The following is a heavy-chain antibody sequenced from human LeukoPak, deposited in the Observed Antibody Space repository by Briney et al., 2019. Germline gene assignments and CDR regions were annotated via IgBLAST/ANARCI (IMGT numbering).Heavy chain of an antibody. Sequence: GGSLRLSCAASGLTVSSSYMSWVRQVPGKGLEWVSIIYNDGSTYYADSMKGRFTISRDNSKNTLYLQVNSLRAEDTAMYYCARNILFAFDIWGQGTMVTVSS. J-gene: IGHJ3*02. CDR1: GLTVSSSY. CDR3: ARNILFAFDI. CDR2: IYNDGST. D-gene: IGHD2/OR15-2a*01. V-gene: IGHV3-53*01.